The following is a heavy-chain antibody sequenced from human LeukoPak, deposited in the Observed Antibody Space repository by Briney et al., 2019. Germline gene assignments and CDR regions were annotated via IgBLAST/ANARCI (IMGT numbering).Heavy chain of an antibody. D-gene: IGHD1-1*01. CDR1: GYTLTGNY. CDR2: FKPKSGDT. V-gene: IGHV1-2*02. CDR3: ARSQHNTFDP. Sequence: GASVKVSCKTSGYTLTGNYMHLVRQAPGPGLESMGWFKPKSGDTKYAQQFQGRVTVTRDTSSSTSYLELSRLRSDDTAIYYGARSQHNTFDPWGRGTLVTVSS. J-gene: IGHJ5*02.